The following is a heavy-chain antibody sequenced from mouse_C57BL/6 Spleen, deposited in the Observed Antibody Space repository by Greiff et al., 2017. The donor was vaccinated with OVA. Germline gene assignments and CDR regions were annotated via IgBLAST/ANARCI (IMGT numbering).Heavy chain of an antibody. J-gene: IGHJ3*01. D-gene: IGHD2-4*01. CDR2: INPNYGTT. CDR1: GYSFTDYN. Sequence: VQLKESGPELVKPGASVKISCKASGYSFTDYNMNWVKQSNGKSLEWIGVINPNYGTTSYNQKFKGKATLTVDQSSSTAYMQLNSLTSEDSAVYYCARGRDYDVAWFAYWGQGTLVTVSA. CDR3: ARGRDYDVAWFAY. V-gene: IGHV1-39*01.